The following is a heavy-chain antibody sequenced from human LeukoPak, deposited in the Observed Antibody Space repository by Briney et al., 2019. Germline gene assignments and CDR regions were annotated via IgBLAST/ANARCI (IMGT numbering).Heavy chain of an antibody. V-gene: IGHV1-69*04. J-gene: IGHJ4*02. CDR1: GGTFSSYA. Sequence: SVKVSCKASGGTFSSYAISWVQQAPGQGLEWMGRIIPILGIANYAQKFQGRVTITADKSTSTAYMELSSLRSEDTAVYYCARDETMIVVGSFDYWGQGTLVTVSS. CDR2: IIPILGIA. D-gene: IGHD3-22*01. CDR3: ARDETMIVVGSFDY.